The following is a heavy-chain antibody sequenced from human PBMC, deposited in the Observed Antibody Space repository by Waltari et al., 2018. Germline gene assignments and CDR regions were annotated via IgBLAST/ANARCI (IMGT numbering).Heavy chain of an antibody. CDR2: IYYSGST. D-gene: IGHD3-10*01. CDR1: GGSISSYY. V-gene: IGHV4-59*01. CDR3: ARGRAGGDGDDAFDI. J-gene: IGHJ3*02. Sequence: QVQLQESGPGLVKPSETLSLTCTVSGGSISSYYWSWTRQPPGKGLEWIGYIYYSGSTNYNPSLKSRVTISVDTSKNQFSLKLSSVTAADTAVYYCARGRAGGDGDDAFDIWGQGTMVTVSS.